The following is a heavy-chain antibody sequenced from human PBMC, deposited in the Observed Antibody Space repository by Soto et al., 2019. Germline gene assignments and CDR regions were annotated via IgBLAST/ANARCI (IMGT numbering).Heavy chain of an antibody. CDR1: GYTFTSYG. V-gene: IGHV1-18*01. CDR3: AREVAATGKYFAREVAATGKYFDY. Sequence: ASVKVSCKASGYTFTSYGISWVRQAPGQGLEWMGWISAYNGNTNYAQKLQGRVTMTTDTSTSTAYMELRSLRSDDTAVYFCAREVAATGKYFAREVAATGKYFDYWGQGTLVTVSS. J-gene: IGHJ4*02. D-gene: IGHD6-13*01. CDR2: ISAYNGNT.